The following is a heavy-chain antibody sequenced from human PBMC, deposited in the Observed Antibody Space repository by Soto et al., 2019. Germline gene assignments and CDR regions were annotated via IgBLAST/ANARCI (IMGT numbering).Heavy chain of an antibody. CDR3: ERSDCSGGSCYSYYFDY. Sequence: QVQLVQSGAEVKKPGASVKVSCKASGYTFTSYGISWERQAPGQGLEWMGWLSADNGNTNYAQKLQGRVTMTTDTSTSTAYMELRGLRSDDTAVYYSERSDCSGGSCYSYYFDYWGQGTLVTVSA. CDR2: LSADNGNT. V-gene: IGHV1-18*01. D-gene: IGHD2-15*01. CDR1: GYTFTSYG. J-gene: IGHJ4*02.